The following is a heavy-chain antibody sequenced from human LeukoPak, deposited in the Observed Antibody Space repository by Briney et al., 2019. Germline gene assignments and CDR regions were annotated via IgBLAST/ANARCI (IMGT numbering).Heavy chain of an antibody. CDR3: ARVVVITQGFDP. V-gene: IGHV3-21*01. CDR1: GFTFSSYG. CDR2: ISSSSSYI. D-gene: IGHD3-22*01. J-gene: IGHJ5*02. Sequence: PGGSLRLSCAASGFTFSSYGMNWVRQAPGKGLEWVSSISSSSSYIYYADSVKGRFTISRDNAKNSLYLQMNSLRAEDTAVYYCARVVVITQGFDPWGQGTLVTVSS.